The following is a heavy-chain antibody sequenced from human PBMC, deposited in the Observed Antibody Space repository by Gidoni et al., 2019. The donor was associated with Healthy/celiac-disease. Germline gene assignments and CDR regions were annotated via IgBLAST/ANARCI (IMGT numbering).Heavy chain of an antibody. V-gene: IGHV2-5*02. D-gene: IGHD6-6*01. J-gene: IGHJ5*02. CDR3: AHSPARFEYSSPWGWFDP. Sequence: QITLKESGPTLVKPTQTLTLTCTFSGFSLSTSGVGVGWIRQPPGKALEWLALIYWDDDKRYSPSLKSRLTITKDTSKNQVVLTMTNMDPVDTATYYCAHSPARFEYSSPWGWFDPWGQGTLVTVSS. CDR1: GFSLSTSGVG. CDR2: IYWDDDK.